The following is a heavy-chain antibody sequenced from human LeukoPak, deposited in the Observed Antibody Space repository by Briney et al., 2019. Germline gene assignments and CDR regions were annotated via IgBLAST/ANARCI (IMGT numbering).Heavy chain of an antibody. V-gene: IGHV1-69*13. Sequence: SVKVSCKASGGTFSSYAISWVRQAPGQGLEWMGGIIPIFGTANYAQKFQGRVTITADESTSTASMELSSLRSEDTAVYYCARALMAYYDILTGYYNISPFDYWGQGTLVTVSS. D-gene: IGHD3-9*01. CDR1: GGTFSSYA. CDR3: ARALMAYYDILTGYYNISPFDY. CDR2: IIPIFGTA. J-gene: IGHJ4*02.